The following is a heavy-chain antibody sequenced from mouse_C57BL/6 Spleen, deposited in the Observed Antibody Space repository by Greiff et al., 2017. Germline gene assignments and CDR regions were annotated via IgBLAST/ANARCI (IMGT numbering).Heavy chain of an antibody. Sequence: QVQLQQPGAELVRPGSSVKLSCKASGYTFTSYWMDWVKQRPGQGLEWIGNIYPSDSETHYNQKFKDKATLTVDKSSSTAYMQLSSLTSEDSAVYYCARGQFYFDDWGQGTTLTVSS. CDR1: GYTFTSYW. J-gene: IGHJ2*01. CDR3: ARGQFYFDD. V-gene: IGHV1-61*01. D-gene: IGHD6-1*01. CDR2: IYPSDSET.